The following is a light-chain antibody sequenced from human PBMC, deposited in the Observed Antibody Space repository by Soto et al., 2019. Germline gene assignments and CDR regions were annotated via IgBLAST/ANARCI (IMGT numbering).Light chain of an antibody. V-gene: IGKV1-33*01. CDR3: QQYTCLWT. CDR2: QAS. J-gene: IGKJ3*01. Sequence: DIQMTQSPSSLSASLGDRVTITCQASQDISNYLNWYQQKPGKVPKLLIYQASSLQNGVPARFIGSGSGTEFTLTISSLQPDDVATYYCQQYTCLWTFGPGTKVDIK. CDR1: QDISNY.